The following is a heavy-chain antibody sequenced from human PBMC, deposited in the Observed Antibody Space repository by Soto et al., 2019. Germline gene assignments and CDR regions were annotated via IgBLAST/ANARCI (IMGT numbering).Heavy chain of an antibody. CDR1: GGSFSGYY. CDR2: INHSGST. CDR3: ARDKITGLVDY. V-gene: IGHV4-34*01. Sequence: QVQLQQWGAGLLKPSETLSLTCAVYGGSFSGYYWTWIRQPPGTGLEWIGEINHSGSTNYNPSLKSRVTISVDTSKNQFSLKLTSVTAADTAMYYCARDKITGLVDYWGQGTLVTVSS. J-gene: IGHJ4*02. D-gene: IGHD2-8*02.